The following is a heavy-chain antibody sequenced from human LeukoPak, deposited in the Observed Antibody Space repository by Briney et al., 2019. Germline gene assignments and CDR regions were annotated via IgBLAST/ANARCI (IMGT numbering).Heavy chain of an antibody. CDR1: GGSIRSNY. D-gene: IGHD3-22*01. CDR3: ARHYYDTSGFPPYYFDQ. J-gene: IGHJ4*02. Sequence: PSETLPLTCTVFGGSIRSNYWSWIRQPPGKGLEWIGYIYHSGSTNYNPSLKSRVTFSIDTSRNQFSLKLSSVTAADTAMYFCARHYYDTSGFPPYYFDQWGQGTLVTVSS. V-gene: IGHV4-59*08. CDR2: IYHSGST.